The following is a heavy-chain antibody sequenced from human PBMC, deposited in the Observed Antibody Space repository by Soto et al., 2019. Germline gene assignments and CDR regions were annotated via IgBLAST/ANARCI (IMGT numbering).Heavy chain of an antibody. V-gene: IGHV3-23*01. Sequence: PGGSLRLSCAASGFPFNTYAMSWVRQAPGKGPEWVSAISESGDNAFYADSVQGRFTISRGNSYNILYLQMNSLRAEDTALYFCAKGGYIYGLDPCGQGTLVTVSS. D-gene: IGHD5-18*01. CDR3: AKGGYIYGLDP. CDR2: ISESGDNA. CDR1: GFPFNTYA. J-gene: IGHJ5*02.